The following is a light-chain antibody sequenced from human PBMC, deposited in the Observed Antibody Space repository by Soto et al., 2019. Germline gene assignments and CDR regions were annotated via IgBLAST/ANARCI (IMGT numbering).Light chain of an antibody. Sequence: SYELTQPSSVSVSPGQTARITCSGDLLAKTYARWFHQRPGQAPVLLIYKDTERPSGIPERFSGSSSGSTVTLTISGAQVDAEGDYYCYSATDDHVVLFGGGTKLTVL. CDR2: KDT. V-gene: IGLV3-27*01. J-gene: IGLJ3*02. CDR1: LLAKTY. CDR3: YSATDDHVVL.